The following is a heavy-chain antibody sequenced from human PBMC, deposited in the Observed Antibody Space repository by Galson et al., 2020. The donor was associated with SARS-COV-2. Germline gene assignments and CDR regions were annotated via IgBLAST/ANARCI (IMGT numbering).Heavy chain of an antibody. V-gene: IGHV4-39*01. CDR1: GGSISSSSYY. CDR2: IYYSGST. J-gene: IGHJ2*01. CDR3: ARQLIAVAGNGWYFDL. D-gene: IGHD6-19*01. Sequence: SETLSLTCTVSGGSISSSSYYWGWIRQPPGKGLEWIGSIYYSGSTYYNPSLKSRVTISVDTSKNQFSLKLSSVTAADTAVYYCARQLIAVAGNGWYFDLWGRGTLVTVSS.